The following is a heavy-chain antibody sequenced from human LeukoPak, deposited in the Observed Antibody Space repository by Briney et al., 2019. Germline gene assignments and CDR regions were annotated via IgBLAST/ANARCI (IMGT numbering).Heavy chain of an antibody. CDR2: IYYSGST. CDR3: ARSSGLVRGVIGWFDP. J-gene: IGHJ5*02. V-gene: IGHV4-59*01. D-gene: IGHD3-10*01. CDR1: GGSISSYY. Sequence: SETLSLTCTLSGGSISSYYWSWIRQPPGKGLEWIGYIYYSGSTNYNPSLKSRVTISVDTSKNQFSLKLSSVTAADTAVYYCARSSGLVRGVIGWFDPWGQGTLVTVSS.